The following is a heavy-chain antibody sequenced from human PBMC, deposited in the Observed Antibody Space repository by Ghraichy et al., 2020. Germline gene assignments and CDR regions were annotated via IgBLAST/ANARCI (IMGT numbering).Heavy chain of an antibody. CDR3: APRSVEWELRTATDY. J-gene: IGHJ4*02. CDR1: GFTFSSYA. CDR2: ISGSGGST. D-gene: IGHD1-26*01. V-gene: IGHV3-23*01. Sequence: GSLRLSCAASGFTFSSYAMSWVRQAPGKGLEWVSAISGSGGSTYYADSVKGRFTISRDNSKNTLYLQMNSLRAEDTAVYYCAPRSVEWELRTATDYWGQGTLVTVSS.